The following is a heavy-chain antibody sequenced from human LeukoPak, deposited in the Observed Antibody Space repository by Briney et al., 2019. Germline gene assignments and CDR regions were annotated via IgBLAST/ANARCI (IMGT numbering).Heavy chain of an antibody. Sequence: GGSLRLSCAASGFTFSNYAMNWVRQAPGKGLEWVSAISGSGGSTYYADSVKGRFTISRDNSKNTLYLQMNSLRAEDTAVYYCAKPSSGWCTWDYWGQGTLVTVSS. CDR3: AKPSSGWCTWDY. D-gene: IGHD6-19*01. CDR2: ISGSGGST. J-gene: IGHJ4*02. CDR1: GFTFSNYA. V-gene: IGHV3-23*01.